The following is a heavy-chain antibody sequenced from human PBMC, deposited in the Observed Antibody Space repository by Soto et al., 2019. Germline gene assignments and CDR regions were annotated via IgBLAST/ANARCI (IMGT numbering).Heavy chain of an antibody. CDR2: ISAHNGNT. J-gene: IGHJ4*02. CDR1: GYGFTTYG. V-gene: IGHV1-18*01. CDR3: ARGRYGDY. D-gene: IGHD1-1*01. Sequence: QVHLVQSGAEVKKPGASVKVSCKGSGYGFTTYGITWVRQAPGQGLEWMAWISAHNGNTNYAQKLQGRVTVTRDTSTSTAYMELRSLRSDVTAVYYRARGRYGDYWGQGALATVSS.